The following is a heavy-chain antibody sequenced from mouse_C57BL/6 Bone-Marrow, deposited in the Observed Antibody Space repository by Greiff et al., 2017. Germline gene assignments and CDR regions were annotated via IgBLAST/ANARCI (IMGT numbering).Heavy chain of an antibody. J-gene: IGHJ2*01. V-gene: IGHV14-4*01. Sequence: VQLQQSGAELVRPGASVKLSCTASGFNIKDDYMHWVKQRPEQGLEWIGWIDPENGDTEYASKFQGQATITADTSSNTAYLQLSSLTSEDTAVYYCTTAQATYYFDYWGQGTTLTVSS. CDR1: GFNIKDDY. CDR2: IDPENGDT. CDR3: TTAQATYYFDY. D-gene: IGHD3-2*02.